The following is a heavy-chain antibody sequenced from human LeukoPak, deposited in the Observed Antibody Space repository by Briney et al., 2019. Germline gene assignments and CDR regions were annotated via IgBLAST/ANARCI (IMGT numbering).Heavy chain of an antibody. CDR2: MDPNSGNT. J-gene: IGHJ4*02. V-gene: IGHV1-8*03. CDR1: GYTFTSYD. D-gene: IGHD6-13*01. CDR3: ARYRGIAAAGTPPVYFDY. Sequence: GASVKVSCKASGYTFTSYDVNWVRQATGQGLEWMGWMDPNSGNTGYAQKFQGRVTITRNTSISTAYMELSSLRPEDTAVYYCARYRGIAAAGTPPVYFDYWGQGTLVTVSS.